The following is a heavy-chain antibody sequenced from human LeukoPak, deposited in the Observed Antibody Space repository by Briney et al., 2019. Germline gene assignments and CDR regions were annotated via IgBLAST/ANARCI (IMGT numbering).Heavy chain of an antibody. CDR2: ISSNGGST. J-gene: IGHJ6*03. CDR3: ARAAGYCSSTSCPRVGYYMDV. V-gene: IGHV3-64*01. D-gene: IGHD2-2*01. CDR1: GFSFSSYV. Sequence: GGSLRLSCAASGFSFSSYVMFWVRQAPGKGLEYVSLISSNGGSTYYANSVKGRFTISRDNSKNTLYLQMNSLRAEDTAVYYCARAAGYCSSTSCPRVGYYMDVWGKGTTVTVSS.